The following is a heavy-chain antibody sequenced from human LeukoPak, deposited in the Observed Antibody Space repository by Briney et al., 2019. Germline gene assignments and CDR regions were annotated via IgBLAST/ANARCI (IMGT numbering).Heavy chain of an antibody. V-gene: IGHV4-59*08. CDR3: ARAVSGRFDY. CDR1: GGSISGYY. Sequence: SETLSLTCTVSGGSISGYYWSWIRQSPGKGLEWIAYIYYSGSTNYNPSLKSRVTISVDTSKNQFSLKVTSVTAADTAIYYCARAVSGRFDYWGQGTLVTVSS. CDR2: IYYSGST. J-gene: IGHJ4*02. D-gene: IGHD6-19*01.